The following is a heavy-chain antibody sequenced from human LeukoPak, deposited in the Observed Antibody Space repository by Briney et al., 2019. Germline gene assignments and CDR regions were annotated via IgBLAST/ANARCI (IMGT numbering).Heavy chain of an antibody. J-gene: IGHJ4*02. D-gene: IGHD3-10*01. CDR1: GYTLTELS. Sequence: GASVKVSCKVSGYTLTELSMHWVRQAPGKGLEWMGGFDPEDGETIYAQKFQGRVTMTEDTSTDTAYMELSSLRSEDTAVYYCATVSYYYGSGSPFDYWGQGTLATVSS. V-gene: IGHV1-24*01. CDR2: FDPEDGET. CDR3: ATVSYYYGSGSPFDY.